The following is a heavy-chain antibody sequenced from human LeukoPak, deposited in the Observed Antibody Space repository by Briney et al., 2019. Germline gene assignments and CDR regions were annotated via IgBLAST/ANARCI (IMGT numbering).Heavy chain of an antibody. J-gene: IGHJ3*02. V-gene: IGHV3-21*01. Sequence: GGSLRLSCAASGFTFSSYSMNWVRQAPGKGLEWVSSISSSSSYIYYADSVKGRFTISRDNAKNSLYLQMNSLRAEDTAVYYCARPVVAATTPDTFDIWGQGTMVTVSS. CDR3: ARPVVAATTPDTFDI. CDR1: GFTFSSYS. D-gene: IGHD2-15*01. CDR2: ISSSSSYI.